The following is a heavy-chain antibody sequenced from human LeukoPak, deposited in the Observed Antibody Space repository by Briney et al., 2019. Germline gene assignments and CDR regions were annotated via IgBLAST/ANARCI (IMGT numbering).Heavy chain of an antibody. V-gene: IGHV3-64*01. CDR3: AKSVAGHIYYFDY. D-gene: IGHD6-19*01. CDR2: ISSNGGST. CDR1: GFTFSSYA. J-gene: IGHJ4*02. Sequence: PGGSLRLSCAASGFTFSSYAMSWVRQAPGKGLEYVSAISSNGGSTYYANSAKGRFTISRDNSKNTLYLQMGSLRAEDMAVYYCAKSVAGHIYYFDYWGQGTLVTVSS.